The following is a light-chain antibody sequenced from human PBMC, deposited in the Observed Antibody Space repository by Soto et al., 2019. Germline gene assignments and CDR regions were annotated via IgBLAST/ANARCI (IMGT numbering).Light chain of an antibody. Sequence: SVLTQPASVSGSPGQSITTSCTGTSSDVGGYNYVSWYQHHPGKAPKLMIFDVSNRPSGVSNRFSGSKSGNTASLTISGLQPEDEADYYCSSYTTSNTRQIVFGTGTKVTVL. CDR3: SSYTTSNTRQIV. CDR1: SSDVGGYNY. CDR2: DVS. V-gene: IGLV2-14*03. J-gene: IGLJ1*01.